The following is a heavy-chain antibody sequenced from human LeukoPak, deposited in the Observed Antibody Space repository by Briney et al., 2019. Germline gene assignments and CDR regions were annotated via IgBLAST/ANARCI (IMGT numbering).Heavy chain of an antibody. CDR3: AKDQRRAGQGFLVY. V-gene: IGHV3-53*05. CDR2: FYSGGST. D-gene: IGHD3-3*01. J-gene: IGHJ4*02. CDR1: GFIVSSNY. Sequence: GGSLRLSCAASGFIVSSNYMSWVRQAPGKGLECVSVFYSGGSTYYADSVQGRFTISRDNSKNTLYLQMNSLRAEDTAVYYCAKDQRRAGQGFLVYWGQGTLVTVSS.